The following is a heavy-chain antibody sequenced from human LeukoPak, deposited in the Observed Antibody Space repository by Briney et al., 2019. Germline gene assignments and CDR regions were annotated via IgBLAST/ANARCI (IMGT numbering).Heavy chain of an antibody. V-gene: IGHV3-64*01. Sequence: PGGSLRLSCAASGFTFSNYAMHWVRQAPGKGLEYVSAINSNGVSTNYAKFVKGRFTIPRDNSKTPLFLKMGSLRAEDMAVYFCARRPDSGSYYVDYWGQGTLVTVSS. D-gene: IGHD1-26*01. CDR3: ARRPDSGSYYVDY. CDR1: GFTFSNYA. CDR2: INSNGVST. J-gene: IGHJ4*02.